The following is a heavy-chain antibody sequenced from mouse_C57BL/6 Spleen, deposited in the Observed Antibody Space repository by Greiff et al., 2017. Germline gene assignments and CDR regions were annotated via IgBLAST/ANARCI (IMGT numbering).Heavy chain of an antibody. D-gene: IGHD1-1*01. CDR1: GFSLSTSGMG. CDR3: ARRGITTVVATDYAMDY. CDR2: IYWDDDK. Sequence: QVTLKVSGPGILQSSQTLSLPCSFSGFSLSTSGMGVSWIRQPSGKGLEWLAHIYWDDDKRYTPSLKSRLTISKDTSRNQVFLKITSVDTADTATYYCARRGITTVVATDYAMDYWGQGTSVTVSS. V-gene: IGHV8-12*01. J-gene: IGHJ4*01.